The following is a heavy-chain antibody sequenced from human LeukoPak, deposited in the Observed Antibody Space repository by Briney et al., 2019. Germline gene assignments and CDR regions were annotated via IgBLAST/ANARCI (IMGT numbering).Heavy chain of an antibody. J-gene: IGHJ6*03. D-gene: IGHD3-16*01. V-gene: IGHV3-66*01. CDR2: IYSGGST. Sequence: GGSLRLSCAASGFTVSSNYMSWVRQAPGKGLEWVSVIYSGGSTYYADSVKGRFTISRDNSNNMVYLQVNSLRADDTAVYYCAKMGAVSIHYYYMDAWGNGTTVTVSS. CDR3: AKMGAVSIHYYYMDA. CDR1: GFTVSSNY.